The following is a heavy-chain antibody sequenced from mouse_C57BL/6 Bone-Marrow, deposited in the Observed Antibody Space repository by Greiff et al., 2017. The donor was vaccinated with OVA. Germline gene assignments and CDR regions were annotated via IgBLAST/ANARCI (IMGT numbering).Heavy chain of an antibody. V-gene: IGHV2-4*01. Sequence: VQRVESGPGLVQPSQSLSITCTVSGFSLTSYGVHWVRQPPGKGLEWLGVIWSGGSTDYNAAFISRLSISKDNSKSQVFFKMNSLQADDTAIYYCAKIYYDYGGAFAYWGQGTLVTVSA. CDR2: IWSGGST. J-gene: IGHJ3*01. D-gene: IGHD2-4*01. CDR1: GFSLTSYG. CDR3: AKIYYDYGGAFAY.